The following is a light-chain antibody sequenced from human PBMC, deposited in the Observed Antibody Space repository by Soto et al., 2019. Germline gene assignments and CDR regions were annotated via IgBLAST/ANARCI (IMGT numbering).Light chain of an antibody. CDR2: DDN. V-gene: IGLV1-51*01. Sequence: VLTXPPSVSAAPGQKVTISCSGSSSNIGGNSVSWYQQLPGTAPKLLIYDDNKRPSGIPDRFSGSKSGTSATLGITGFQTGDEADYYCGSWDSSLSAYVFGTGTKATVL. J-gene: IGLJ1*01. CDR1: SSNIGGNS. CDR3: GSWDSSLSAYV.